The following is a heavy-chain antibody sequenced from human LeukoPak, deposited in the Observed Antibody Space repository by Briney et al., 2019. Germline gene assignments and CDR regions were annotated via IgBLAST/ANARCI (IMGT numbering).Heavy chain of an antibody. D-gene: IGHD5-18*01. Sequence: GASVKVSCKASGYTFTSYDINWVRQATGQGLEWMGWMNPNSGNTGYAQKFQGRVTMTRNTSISTAYIELSSLRSEDTAVYYCARGVGGYSYGLGAYWFDPWGQGTLVTVSS. V-gene: IGHV1-8*01. CDR3: ARGVGGYSYGLGAYWFDP. CDR2: MNPNSGNT. J-gene: IGHJ5*02. CDR1: GYTFTSYD.